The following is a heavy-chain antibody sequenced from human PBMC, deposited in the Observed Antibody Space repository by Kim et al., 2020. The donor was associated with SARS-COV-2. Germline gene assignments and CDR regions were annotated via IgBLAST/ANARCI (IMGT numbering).Heavy chain of an antibody. CDR1: GFAFGSYW. Sequence: GGSLRLSCAASGFAFGSYWMHWVRQTPGKGLTWVARINSGGTTTNYADSVKGRFTISGDTAKKTVFLQMDSLRAEDTAVYYCHFTVTTPSAEFFAYWGQG. V-gene: IGHV3-74*01. J-gene: IGHJ4*02. CDR3: HFTVTTPSAEFFAY. D-gene: IGHD4-17*01. CDR2: INSGGTTT.